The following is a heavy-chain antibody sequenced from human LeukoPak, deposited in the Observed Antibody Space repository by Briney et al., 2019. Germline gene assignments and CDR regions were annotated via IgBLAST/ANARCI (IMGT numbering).Heavy chain of an antibody. CDR1: GGSFSGYY. Sequence: SETLSLTCAVYGGSFSGYYWSWIRQPPGKGLEWIGEINHSGSTNYNPSLKSRVTISVDTSRKQFSLKLSSVTAADTAVYYCARGGSSGSDRDHAFDIWGQGTMVTVSS. CDR2: INHSGST. CDR3: ARGGSSGSDRDHAFDI. V-gene: IGHV4-34*01. J-gene: IGHJ3*02. D-gene: IGHD3-22*01.